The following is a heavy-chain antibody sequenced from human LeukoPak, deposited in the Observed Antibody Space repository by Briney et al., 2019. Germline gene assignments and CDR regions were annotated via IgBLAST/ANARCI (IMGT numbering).Heavy chain of an antibody. D-gene: IGHD2-15*01. CDR2: ISAYNGNT. Sequence: ASVKVSCKASGYTFTSYGISWVRQAPGQGLEWMGWISAYNGNTNYAQKLQGRVTMTTDTSTSTAYMELRSLRSDDTAVCYCAVVVVAATGYYFDYWGQGTLVTVSS. CDR3: AVVVVAATGYYFDY. CDR1: GYTFTSYG. J-gene: IGHJ4*02. V-gene: IGHV1-18*01.